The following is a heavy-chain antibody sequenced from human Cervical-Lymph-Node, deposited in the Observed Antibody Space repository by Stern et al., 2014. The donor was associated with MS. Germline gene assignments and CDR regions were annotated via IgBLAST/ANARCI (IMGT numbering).Heavy chain of an antibody. V-gene: IGHV3-74*02. Sequence: EVQLVESGGGVVHPGGGLRLSCVASGFTFSNYWMHWVRQAPGKGLVWVSRINSDGSTITYADSVRGRFTISRDNAKNTLDLQMTCLLDEDTAVYYCATASSGWWKWGQGTLVTVSS. CDR1: GFTFSNYW. CDR2: INSDGSTI. CDR3: ATASSGWWK. J-gene: IGHJ4*02. D-gene: IGHD6-19*01.